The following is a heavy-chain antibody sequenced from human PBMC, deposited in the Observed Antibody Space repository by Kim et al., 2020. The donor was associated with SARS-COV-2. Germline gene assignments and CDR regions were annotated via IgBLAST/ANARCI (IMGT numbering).Heavy chain of an antibody. Sequence: GGSLRLSCAASGFTFDDYAMHWVRQAPGKGLEWVSGISWSGGSICYADSVKGRFTFSGDNANKSLYLQMNRLGAEDTAFYYCAKGDYCCFVVDSWGRGTL. J-gene: IGHJ5*01. CDR3: AKGDYCCFVVDS. CDR1: GFTFDDYA. CDR2: ISWSGGSI. D-gene: IGHD4-17*01. V-gene: IGHV3-9*01.